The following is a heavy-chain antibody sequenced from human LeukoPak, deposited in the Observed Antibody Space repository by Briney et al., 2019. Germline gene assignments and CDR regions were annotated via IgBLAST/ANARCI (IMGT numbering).Heavy chain of an antibody. CDR2: ISSSGSTI. CDR3: ARDFLPGIAAAGSWYYYGMDV. Sequence: PGGSLRLSCAASGFTFSDYYMSWIRQAPGKGLEWVSYISSSGSTIYYADSVKGRFTISRDNAKNSLYLQMNSLRAEDTAVYYCARDFLPGIAAAGSWYYYGMDVWGQGTTVTVSS. D-gene: IGHD6-13*01. CDR1: GFTFSDYY. J-gene: IGHJ6*02. V-gene: IGHV3-11*01.